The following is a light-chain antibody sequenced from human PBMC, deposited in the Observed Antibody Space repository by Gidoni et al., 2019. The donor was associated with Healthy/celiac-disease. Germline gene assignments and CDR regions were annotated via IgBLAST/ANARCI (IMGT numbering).Light chain of an antibody. CDR2: AAS. V-gene: IGKV1-8*01. Sequence: AIRMTQSPSSFSASTGDRVTITCRASQGISSYLAWYQQKPGKAPKLLIYAASTLQSGVPSRFSGSGSGTDFTRTISCLQSEDFATYYWQQYYSYPLFTFGPGTKVDIK. CDR3: QQYYSYPLFT. CDR1: QGISSY. J-gene: IGKJ3*01.